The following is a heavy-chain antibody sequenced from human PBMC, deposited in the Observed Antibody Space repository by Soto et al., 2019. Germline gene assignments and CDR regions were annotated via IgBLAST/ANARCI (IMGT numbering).Heavy chain of an antibody. CDR3: ARDRGYDAHDYYYNAMDV. Sequence: GGSLRLCCVASGFTFRTYTMNWVRQAPGKGLEWVSGIRGFSPYTFYAESVKGRFTISRDNAKNSLYLQMNSLGVEDTAVYYCARDRGYDAHDYYYNAMDVWGQGTTVTVS. V-gene: IGHV3-21*01. D-gene: IGHD2-15*01. J-gene: IGHJ6*02. CDR2: IRGFSPYT. CDR1: GFTFRTYT.